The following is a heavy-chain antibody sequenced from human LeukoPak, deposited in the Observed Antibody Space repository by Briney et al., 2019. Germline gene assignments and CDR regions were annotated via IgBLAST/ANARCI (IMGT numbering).Heavy chain of an antibody. V-gene: IGHV4-4*07. CDR1: GGSIRNYY. CDR2: IYTSGST. Sequence: PSETLSLTCTVSGGSIRNYYWSWIRQPPGKGLEWIGRIYTSGSTNYNPSLKSRVTISVDTSKNQFSLKLSSVTAADTAVYYCARAPSGVSFDYWGQGTLVTVSS. J-gene: IGHJ4*02. D-gene: IGHD1-26*01. CDR3: ARAPSGVSFDY.